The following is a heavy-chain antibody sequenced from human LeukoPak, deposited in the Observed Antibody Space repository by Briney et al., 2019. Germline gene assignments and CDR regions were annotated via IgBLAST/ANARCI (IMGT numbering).Heavy chain of an antibody. CDR1: GYSISSGYY. Sequence: SETLSLTCTVSGYSISSGYYWGWIRQPPGKGLEWIGSIYHSGSTYYNPSLKSRVTISVDRSKNQFSLKLSSVTAADTAVYYCARDGSGSYYKNFRYYFDYWGQGTLVTVSS. D-gene: IGHD3-10*01. CDR3: ARDGSGSYYKNFRYYFDY. J-gene: IGHJ4*02. CDR2: IYHSGST. V-gene: IGHV4-38-2*02.